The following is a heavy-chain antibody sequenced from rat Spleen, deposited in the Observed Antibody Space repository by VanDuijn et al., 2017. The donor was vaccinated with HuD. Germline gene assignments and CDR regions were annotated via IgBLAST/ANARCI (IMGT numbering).Heavy chain of an antibody. CDR3: ARLSHYWYFDF. D-gene: IGHD3-8*01. CDR1: GFTYNDYA. CDR2: ISTGGGDT. V-gene: IGHV5S23*01. J-gene: IGHJ1*01. Sequence: EVQLVESGGGLVQPGGSLKFSCAASGFTYNDYAMAWVRQAPAKGLEWVATISTGGGDTYYRDSVRGRFTIARDNAKSTLYLQMNSLRSEDTATYYCARLSHYWYFDFWGPGTMVTVSS.